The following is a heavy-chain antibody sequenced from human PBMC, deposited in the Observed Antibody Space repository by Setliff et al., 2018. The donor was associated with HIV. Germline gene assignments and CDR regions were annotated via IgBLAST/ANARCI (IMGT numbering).Heavy chain of an antibody. CDR1: SGSFSGYY. J-gene: IGHJ4*02. Sequence: SETLSLTCAVYSGSFSGYYWSWIRQPPGKGLEWIGEINHSGSTNYNPSLKSRVTISVDTSKDQFSLKLTSVTAADTAVYFCARYRASQKFYFDFWGQGTLVTVSS. D-gene: IGHD1-1*01. CDR2: INHSGST. V-gene: IGHV4-34*01. CDR3: ARYRASQKFYFDF.